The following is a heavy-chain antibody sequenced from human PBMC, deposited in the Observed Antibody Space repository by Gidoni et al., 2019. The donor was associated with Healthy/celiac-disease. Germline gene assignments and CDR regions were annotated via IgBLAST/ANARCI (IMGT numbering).Heavy chain of an antibody. CDR2: LYYSGST. CDR1: AGSIISSSYY. V-gene: IGHV4-39*07. J-gene: IGHJ4*02. CDR3: ARRGVYYGSGSYYTFDY. Sequence: QLQLQESGPGLGKPSETLSLTCTASAGSIISSSYYGGWIRQPPGTGLEWIGSLYYSGSTSYNPSLKGRVTIPVDTSKNQFSLKLSSVTAADTAVYYCARRGVYYGSGSYYTFDYWGQGTLVTVSS. D-gene: IGHD3-10*01.